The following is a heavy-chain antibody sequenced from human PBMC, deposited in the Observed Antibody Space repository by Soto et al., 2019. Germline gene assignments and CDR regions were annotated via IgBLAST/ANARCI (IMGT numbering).Heavy chain of an antibody. J-gene: IGHJ6*02. CDR3: ARSPELLGYYYGMDV. V-gene: IGHV1-18*01. D-gene: IGHD1-26*01. CDR2: ISAYNGNT. Sequence: VKVSCKASGYTFTSYGISWVRQAPGQGLEWMGWISAYNGNTNYAQKLQGRVTMTTDTSTSTAYMELRSLRSDDTAVYYCARSPELLGYYYGMDVWGQGTTVTVSS. CDR1: GYTFTSYG.